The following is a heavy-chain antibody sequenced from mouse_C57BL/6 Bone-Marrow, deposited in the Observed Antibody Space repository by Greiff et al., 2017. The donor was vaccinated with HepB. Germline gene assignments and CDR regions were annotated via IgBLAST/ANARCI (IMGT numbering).Heavy chain of an antibody. CDR1: GFSFNTYA. CDR3: VRHEGSLLRYPFAY. D-gene: IGHD1-1*01. Sequence: EVQRVESGGGLVQPKGSLKLSCAASGFSFNTYAMNWVRQAPGKGLEWVARIRSKSNNYATYYADSVKDRFTISRDDSESMLYLQMNNLKTEDTAMYYCVRHEGSLLRYPFAYWGQGTLVTVSA. CDR2: IRSKSNNYAT. V-gene: IGHV10-1*01. J-gene: IGHJ3*01.